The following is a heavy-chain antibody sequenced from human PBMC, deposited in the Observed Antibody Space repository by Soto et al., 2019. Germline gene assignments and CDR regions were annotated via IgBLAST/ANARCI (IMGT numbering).Heavy chain of an antibody. Sequence: QVQLQESGPGLLKPSQTLSLTCTVSGGSIRSDGYYWSWIRQRPGKGLEWIGYMNYRGITYYNPSPKSRLTISEETSKNHFSLNLNSVTAADTAVYYCARDGLSGGDAFDIWGQGTMVVVSS. V-gene: IGHV4-31*03. CDR2: MNYRGIT. J-gene: IGHJ3*02. CDR3: ARDGLSGGDAFDI. CDR1: GGSIRSDGYY. D-gene: IGHD3-10*01.